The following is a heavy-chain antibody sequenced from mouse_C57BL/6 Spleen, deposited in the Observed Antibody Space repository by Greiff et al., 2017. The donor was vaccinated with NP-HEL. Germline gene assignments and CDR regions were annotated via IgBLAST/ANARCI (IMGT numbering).Heavy chain of an antibody. CDR2: IDPSDSYT. CDR3: ARGGQLRFLFAY. Sequence: QVQLQQPGAELVMPGASVKLSCKASGYTFTSYWMHWVKQRPGQGLEWIGEIDPSDSYTNYNQKFKGKSTLTVDKSSSTAYMQLSSLTSEDSAVYYCARGGQLRFLFAYWGQGTLVTVSA. J-gene: IGHJ3*01. D-gene: IGHD3-2*02. CDR1: GYTFTSYW. V-gene: IGHV1-69*01.